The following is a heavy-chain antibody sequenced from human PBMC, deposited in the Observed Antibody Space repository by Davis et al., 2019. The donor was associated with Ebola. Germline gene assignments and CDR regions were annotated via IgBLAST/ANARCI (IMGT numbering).Heavy chain of an antibody. Sequence: SETLSLTCTVSGGSISSSSYYWGWIRQPPGKGLEWIGSIYYSGSTYYNPSLKSRVTISVDTSKNQFSLKLSSVTAADTAVYYCARGGAYGYAFDYWGQGTLVTVSS. J-gene: IGHJ4*02. CDR1: GGSISSSSYY. D-gene: IGHD3-16*01. V-gene: IGHV4-39*01. CDR2: IYYSGST. CDR3: ARGGAYGYAFDY.